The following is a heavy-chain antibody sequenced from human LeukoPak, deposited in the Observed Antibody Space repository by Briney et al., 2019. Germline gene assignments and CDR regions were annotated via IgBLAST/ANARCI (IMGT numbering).Heavy chain of an antibody. V-gene: IGHV3-30*18. J-gene: IGHJ6*04. CDR1: GFSFSSHG. D-gene: IGHD3-10*01. Sequence: GRSLRLSCADSGFSFSSHGMYLVRQAPGAGLEGVAVVSYDGSNKYYADSVKGRFTISRDNSKNTLYLQMNSLRADDTAVYYCAKDGAWCGELYKRYDGMDFWGKGTTVTVSS. CDR3: AKDGAWCGELYKRYDGMDF. CDR2: VSYDGSNK.